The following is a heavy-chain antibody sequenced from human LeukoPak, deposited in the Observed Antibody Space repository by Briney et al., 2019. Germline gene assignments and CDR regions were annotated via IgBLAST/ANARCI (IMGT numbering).Heavy chain of an antibody. J-gene: IGHJ6*03. D-gene: IGHD3-3*01. CDR3: ARVAGFLEWLPSYYYMDV. CDR2: ISAYNGNT. V-gene: IGHV1-18*01. CDR1: GYTFTSYG. Sequence: ASVKVSCKASGYTFTSYGISWVRQAPGQGLEWMGWISAYNGNTNYAQKLQGRVTMTTDTSTSTAYMELRSLRSDDTAVYYCARVAGFLEWLPSYYYMDVWGKGTTVTVSS.